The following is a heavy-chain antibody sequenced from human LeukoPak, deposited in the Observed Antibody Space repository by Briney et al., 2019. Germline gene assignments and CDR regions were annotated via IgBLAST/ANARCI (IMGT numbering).Heavy chain of an antibody. V-gene: IGHV4-4*08. Sequence: SETLSLTCTVSGGSIFSYYWNWIRQSPGKGLEWLGYIYSNGITNYSPSLRSRGTISIATSKNQFSLRLSSVTAADTAIYYCARRAYFGSSGYSPTSGYFDLWGRGTLVTVSS. CDR3: ARRAYFGSSGYSPTSGYFDL. D-gene: IGHD3-22*01. J-gene: IGHJ2*01. CDR2: IYSNGIT. CDR1: GGSIFSYY.